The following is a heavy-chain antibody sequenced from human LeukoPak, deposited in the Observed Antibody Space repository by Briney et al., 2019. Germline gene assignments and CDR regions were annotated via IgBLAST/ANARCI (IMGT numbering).Heavy chain of an antibody. CDR3: ARDQYDTWSRRGNFDS. D-gene: IGHD3-3*01. Sequence: PGGSVRLSCVASGFTFRRDGMSWVRQAPGKGLEWVADIKSDGGETNYVDSVKGRFTISRDNTKNSLYLQMNSLGVEDTAVSYCARDQYDTWSRRGNFDSWGQGTLVIVSS. CDR1: GFTFRRDG. CDR2: IKSDGGET. J-gene: IGHJ4*02. V-gene: IGHV3-7*03.